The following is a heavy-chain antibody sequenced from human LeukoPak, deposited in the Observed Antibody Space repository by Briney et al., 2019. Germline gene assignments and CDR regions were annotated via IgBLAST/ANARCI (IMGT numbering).Heavy chain of an antibody. CDR3: ARVHSYCSTTSCLDY. CDR2: INPNSGGT. CDR1: GYTFTGYY. V-gene: IGHV1-2*02. J-gene: IGHJ4*02. Sequence: ASVKVSCKASGYTFTGYYMHWVRQAPGQGLEWMGWINPNSGGTNYAQKFQGRVTMTRDTSISTGYMELSRLRSDDTAVYYCARVHSYCSTTSCLDYWGQGTLVTVSS. D-gene: IGHD2-2*01.